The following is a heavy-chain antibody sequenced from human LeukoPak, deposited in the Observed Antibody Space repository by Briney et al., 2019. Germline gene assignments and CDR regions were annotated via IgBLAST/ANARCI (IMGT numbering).Heavy chain of an antibody. Sequence: GASVKVSCKASGYTFTGYYMHWVRQAPGQGVEWMGRINPNSGGTNYAQKFQGRVTMTRDTSISTAYMELSRLRSDDTAVYYCARDRYGSGTFYFDYWGQGTLVTVSS. J-gene: IGHJ4*02. CDR3: ARDRYGSGTFYFDY. CDR2: INPNSGGT. D-gene: IGHD3-10*01. V-gene: IGHV1-2*06. CDR1: GYTFTGYY.